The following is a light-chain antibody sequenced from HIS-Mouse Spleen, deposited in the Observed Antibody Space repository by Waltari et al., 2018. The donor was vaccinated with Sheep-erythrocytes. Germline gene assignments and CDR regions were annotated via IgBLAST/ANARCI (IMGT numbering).Light chain of an antibody. CDR1: SSDVGSYNL. J-gene: IGLJ3*02. CDR3: CSYAGSSTPWV. V-gene: IGLV2-23*01. Sequence: QSALTQPASVSGSPGQSITISCTGTSSDVGSYNLVSWYQQHQGKAPKLMIYEGSKRPSGVSNRFSGSKSGNTAPLTISGLQAEDEADYYCCSYAGSSTPWVFGGGTKLTVL. CDR2: EGS.